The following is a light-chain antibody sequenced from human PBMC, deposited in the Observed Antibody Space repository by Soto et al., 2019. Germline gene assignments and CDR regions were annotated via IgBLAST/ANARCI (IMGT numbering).Light chain of an antibody. V-gene: IGKV1-33*01. CDR2: DAS. CDR1: QDISNY. CDR3: QQYDNLQGT. Sequence: DIQMTQSPSSLSASVGDRVTITCQASQDISNYLNWYQQKPGKAPKLLIYDASNLETGVPSRFSGSGSGTDFTFTISSLQAEDIATYYCQQYDNLQGTFGGGTKVEIK. J-gene: IGKJ4*01.